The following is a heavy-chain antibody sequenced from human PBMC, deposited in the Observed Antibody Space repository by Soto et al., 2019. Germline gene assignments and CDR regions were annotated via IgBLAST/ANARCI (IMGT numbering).Heavy chain of an antibody. J-gene: IGHJ4*02. V-gene: IGHV3-30-3*01. CDR2: ISYDGSNE. CDR1: GFTFRIYA. CDR3: AGGEGGSTIPPKFDY. Sequence: QVQLVESGGGVVQPGRSLRLSCAASGFTFRIYAMHWVRQAPGKGLEWVAVISYDGSNEYYGDSVKGRFTVSRDDSKNTLYLQMNGLRTDDTAIYYCAGGEGGSTIPPKFDYWGQGTLVTVSS. D-gene: IGHD3-16*01.